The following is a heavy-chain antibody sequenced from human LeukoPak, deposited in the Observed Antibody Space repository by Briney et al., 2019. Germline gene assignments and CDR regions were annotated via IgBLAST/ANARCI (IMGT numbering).Heavy chain of an antibody. J-gene: IGHJ5*02. V-gene: IGHV1-69*13. CDR1: GGTFSTYA. CDR2: IIPIFGTA. Sequence: SVKVSCKASGGTFSTYAISWVRQAPGQGLEWMGGIIPIFGTANYAQKFQGRVTITADESTSTAYRELRSLGSEDTAVYYCARDRGKQQLALLGWFDPWGQGTLVTVSS. D-gene: IGHD6-13*01. CDR3: ARDRGKQQLALLGWFDP.